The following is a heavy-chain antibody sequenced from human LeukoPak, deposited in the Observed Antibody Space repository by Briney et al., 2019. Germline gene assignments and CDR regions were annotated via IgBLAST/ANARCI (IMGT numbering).Heavy chain of an antibody. CDR2: ISSSTSYI. J-gene: IGHJ4*02. Sequence: GGSLRLSCVASGFTSSSNSMNWVRQAPGKGLEWVSSISSSTSYIYYADSVKGRFTISRDNAKNSLYLQMNSLRAEDTAVYYCARTTYCSGGSCSSHYFDFWGQGTLVTVSS. V-gene: IGHV3-21*01. CDR3: ARTTYCSGGSCSSHYFDF. D-gene: IGHD2-15*01. CDR1: GFTSSSNS.